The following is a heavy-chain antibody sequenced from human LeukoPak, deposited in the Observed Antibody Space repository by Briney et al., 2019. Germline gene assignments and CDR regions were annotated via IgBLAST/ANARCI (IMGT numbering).Heavy chain of an antibody. CDR2: IKQDGSEK. Sequence: GGSLRLSCAASGFTFSSYRMNWVRQVPGKGLEWVANIKQDGSEKDYVDSVKGRFTISRDSTKSSLYLQMNSLRAADTAVYYCARDHGLDYWGQGTLVTVSS. J-gene: IGHJ4*02. CDR3: ARDHGLDY. V-gene: IGHV3-7*01. CDR1: GFTFSSYR.